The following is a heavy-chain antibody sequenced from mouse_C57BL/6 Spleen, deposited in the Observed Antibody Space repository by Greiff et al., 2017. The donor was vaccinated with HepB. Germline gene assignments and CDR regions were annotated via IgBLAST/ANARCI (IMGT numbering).Heavy chain of an antibody. CDR2: INPSSGYT. D-gene: IGHD1-1*01. Sequence: QVQLQQSGAELAKPGASVKLSCKASGYTFTSYWMHWVKQRPGQGLEWIGYINPSSGYTKYNQKFKDKATLTADKSSSTAYMQLSSLTYEDSAVYYCARWEYYCSSINYDAMDYWGQGTSVTVSS. V-gene: IGHV1-7*01. CDR1: GYTFTSYW. CDR3: ARWEYYCSSINYDAMDY. J-gene: IGHJ4*01.